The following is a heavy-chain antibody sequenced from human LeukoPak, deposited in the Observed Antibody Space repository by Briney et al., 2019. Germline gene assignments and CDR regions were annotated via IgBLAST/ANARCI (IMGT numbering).Heavy chain of an antibody. CDR1: GFTFSDYH. D-gene: IGHD6-19*01. CDR3: ARSGSIAVAGTFDY. J-gene: IGHJ4*02. CDR2: ISSSGSTI. Sequence: GGSLRLSCAASGFTFSDYHMSWLRQAPGKGLEWVSYISSSGSTIYYADSVKGRFTISRDNAKNSLYLQMNSLRAEDTAVYYCARSGSIAVAGTFDYWGQGTLVTVSS. V-gene: IGHV3-11*01.